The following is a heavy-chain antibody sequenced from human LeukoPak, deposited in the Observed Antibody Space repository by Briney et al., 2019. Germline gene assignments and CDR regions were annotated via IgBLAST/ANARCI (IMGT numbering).Heavy chain of an antibody. V-gene: IGHV3-53*01. D-gene: IGHD2-15*01. CDR3: ARSVADAAPFDY. CDR1: GFTVTSTY. CDR2: IYSGGST. Sequence: GGSLRLSCAASGFTVTSTYMSCVRQAPGKGLEWVSVIYSGGSTYYADSVKGRFTISRDNSKNTLYLQMNSLRAEDTAVYYCARSVADAAPFDYWGQGTLVTVSS. J-gene: IGHJ4*02.